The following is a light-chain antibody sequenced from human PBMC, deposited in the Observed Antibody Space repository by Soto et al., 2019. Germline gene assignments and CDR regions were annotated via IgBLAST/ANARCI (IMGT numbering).Light chain of an antibody. CDR1: QSISSSS. J-gene: IGKJ3*01. CDR2: GAS. Sequence: EIVLTQSPGTLSLSPGERATLSCRASQSISSSSLAWYQQKPGQAPRLLVYGASSRATGIPDRFSGSGSGTDFTLTISRLEPADCAVYYCQQYGSSLFTFGPGTKVDIK. V-gene: IGKV3-20*01. CDR3: QQYGSSLFT.